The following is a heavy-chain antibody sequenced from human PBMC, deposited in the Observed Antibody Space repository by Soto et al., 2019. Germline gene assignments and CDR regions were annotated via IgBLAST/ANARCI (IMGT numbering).Heavy chain of an antibody. CDR3: VMVDNYVTPSPQDV. D-gene: IGHD3-16*01. Sequence: QVQLVQSGDEVKKPGASVKGSCKASGYIFVNYGIAWVRQAPGQVLEWMGRISPYTGNTHSATKIQGRLTMTTDTSTSTGYMDLGSLTSDDTAVYYCVMVDNYVTPSPQDVWGQGTTVTVSS. CDR2: ISPYTGNT. CDR1: GYIFVNYG. J-gene: IGHJ6*02. V-gene: IGHV1-18*01.